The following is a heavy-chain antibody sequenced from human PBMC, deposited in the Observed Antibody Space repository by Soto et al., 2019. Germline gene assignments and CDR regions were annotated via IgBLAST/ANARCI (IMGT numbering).Heavy chain of an antibody. CDR2: ITSNNI. Sequence: EVQLVESGGGLVKPGGSLRLSCETSGFTFSAYGMNWVRQAPGRGLEFVSSITSNNIYYADSVRGRFTISRDNAKNSLYLQMTSLREDDTPVYYCARPDRIFYYMGVWGKGTTVTVSS. CDR3: ARPDRIFYYMGV. CDR1: GFTFSAYG. V-gene: IGHV3-21*01. J-gene: IGHJ6*03.